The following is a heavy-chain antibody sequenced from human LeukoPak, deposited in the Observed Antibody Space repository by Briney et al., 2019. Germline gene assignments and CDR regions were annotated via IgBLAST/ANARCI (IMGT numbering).Heavy chain of an antibody. D-gene: IGHD5-18*01. V-gene: IGHV3-66*01. Sequence: GGSLRLSCAASGFTVSSNYMSWVRQAPGKGLEWVSVIYGGGCTYYADSLKGRFTSHRDNADNSLYLQMNSLRGEDTAVYFCARERITAMADAWHYYWGQETLLTVSS. CDR1: GFTVSSNY. J-gene: IGHJ4*02. CDR3: ARERITAMADAWHYY. CDR2: IYGGGCT.